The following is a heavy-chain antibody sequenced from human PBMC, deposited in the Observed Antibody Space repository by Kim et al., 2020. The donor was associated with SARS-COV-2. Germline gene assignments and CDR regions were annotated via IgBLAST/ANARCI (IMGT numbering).Heavy chain of an antibody. CDR3: ARIPAAYPYYYYGMDV. D-gene: IGHD2-2*01. CDR2: IDWDDDK. V-gene: IGHV2-70*11. CDR1: GFSLSTSGMC. Sequence: SGPTLVNPTQTLTLTCTFSGFSLSTSGMCVSWIRQPPGKALEWLARIDWDDDKYYSTSLKTRLTISKDTSKNQVVLTMTNMDPVDTATYYCARIPAAYPYYYYGMDVWGQGTTVTVSS. J-gene: IGHJ6*02.